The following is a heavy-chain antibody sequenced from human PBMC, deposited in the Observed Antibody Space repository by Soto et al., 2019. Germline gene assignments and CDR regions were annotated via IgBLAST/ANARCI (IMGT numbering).Heavy chain of an antibody. CDR1: GGSISSYY. D-gene: IGHD2-21*02. V-gene: IGHV4-4*07. CDR2: IYTSGST. Sequence: SETLSLTCTVSGGSISSYYWSWIRQPVGKGLEWIGRIYTSGSTNYNPSLKSRVTMSVDTSKNQFSLKLSSVTAADTAVYYCARYCGGDCWEVGAFDIWGQGTMVTVSS. CDR3: ARYCGGDCWEVGAFDI. J-gene: IGHJ3*02.